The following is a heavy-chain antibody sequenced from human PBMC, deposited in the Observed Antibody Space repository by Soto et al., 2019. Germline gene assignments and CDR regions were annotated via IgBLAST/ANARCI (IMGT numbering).Heavy chain of an antibody. D-gene: IGHD3-10*01. Sequence: EVQLLESGGGLVQPGGSLRLSCAASGFTFSSYAMSWVRQAPGKGLEWVSTISGSGGSTYYADSVKGRFTISRDNSKNTLYLQMNSLRAEDTAVYYCAKDYYDSGNYRWFDPWGQGTLVTVSS. CDR3: AKDYYDSGNYRWFDP. CDR1: GFTFSSYA. CDR2: ISGSGGST. J-gene: IGHJ5*02. V-gene: IGHV3-23*01.